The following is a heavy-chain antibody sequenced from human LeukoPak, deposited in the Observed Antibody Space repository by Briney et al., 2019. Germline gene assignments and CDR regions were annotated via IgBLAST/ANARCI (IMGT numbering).Heavy chain of an antibody. D-gene: IGHD1-26*01. Sequence: SETLSLTCTVSGGSISSSSYYWGWIRQPPGKGLEWIGSIYYSGSTYYNPSLKSRVTISVDTSKNQFSLKLSSVTAADTAVYYCARYSGSYYGEAFDIWGQGTMVTVSS. CDR3: ARYSGSYYGEAFDI. CDR2: IYYSGST. J-gene: IGHJ3*02. CDR1: GGSISSSSYY. V-gene: IGHV4-39*07.